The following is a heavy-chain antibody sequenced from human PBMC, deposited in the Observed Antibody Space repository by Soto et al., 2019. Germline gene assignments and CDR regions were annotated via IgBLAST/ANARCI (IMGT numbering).Heavy chain of an antibody. D-gene: IGHD6-6*01. J-gene: IGHJ5*02. CDR1: GGSISSYY. CDR2: IYYSGST. CDR3: ARGRRSYQSSHP. Sequence: SETLSLTCTVYGGSISSYYWSWIRQPPGKGLEWIGYIYYSGSTNYNPSLKSRVTISVDTSKNQFSLKLSSVTAADTAVYYCARGRRSYQSSHPRGPGTLLSVST. V-gene: IGHV4-59*01.